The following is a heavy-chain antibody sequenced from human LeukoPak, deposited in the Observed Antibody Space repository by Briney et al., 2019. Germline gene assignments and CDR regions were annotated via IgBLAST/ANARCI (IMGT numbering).Heavy chain of an antibody. Sequence: SVKVSCKASGYTFTTYGISWVRQAPGQGLEWMGGIIPIFGTANYAQKFQGRVTITADESTSTAYMELSSLRSEDTAVYYCARGNYYDRYFDYWGQGTLVTVSS. CDR2: IIPIFGTA. V-gene: IGHV1-69*13. CDR3: ARGNYYDRYFDY. J-gene: IGHJ4*02. D-gene: IGHD3-22*01. CDR1: GYTFTTYG.